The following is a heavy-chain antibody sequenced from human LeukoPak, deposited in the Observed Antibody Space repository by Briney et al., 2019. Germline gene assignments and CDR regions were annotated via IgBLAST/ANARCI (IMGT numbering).Heavy chain of an antibody. V-gene: IGHV1-18*01. CDR3: ARVWLRGSWFDP. D-gene: IGHD5-12*01. CDR1: GYTFTSYG. CDR2: IGAYNGNT. J-gene: IGHJ5*02. Sequence: ASVKVSCKASGYTFTSYGISWVRQAPGQGLEWMGWIGAYNGNTNYAQKLQGRVTMTTDTSTSTAYMELRSLRSDDTAVYYCARVWLRGSWFDPWGQGTLVTVSS.